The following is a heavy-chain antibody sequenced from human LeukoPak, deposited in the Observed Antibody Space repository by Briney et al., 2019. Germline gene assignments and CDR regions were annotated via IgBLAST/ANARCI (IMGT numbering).Heavy chain of an antibody. CDR2: IYTSGST. D-gene: IGHD3-22*01. J-gene: IGHJ4*02. CDR3: ASYDSSGASGY. Sequence: TSETLSLTCTVSGGSISSYYWSWIRQPAGKGLEWIGRIYTSGSTNYNPSLKSRVTISVDTSKNQFSLKLSSVTAADTAVYYCASYDSSGASGYWGQGTLVTVSS. V-gene: IGHV4-4*07. CDR1: GGSISSYY.